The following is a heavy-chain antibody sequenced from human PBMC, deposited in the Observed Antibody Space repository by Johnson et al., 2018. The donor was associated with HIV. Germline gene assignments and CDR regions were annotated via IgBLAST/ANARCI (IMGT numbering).Heavy chain of an antibody. CDR3: ARSQTMIVDGADAFDI. CDR1: GFTFSSYA. J-gene: IGHJ3*02. CDR2: ISYDGSNK. Sequence: QVQLVESGGGVVQPGRSLRLSCAASGFTFSSYAMHWVRQAPGKGLEWVAVISYDGSNKYYADSVKGRFTISRDNSKNTLYLQMNSLRAEGTAVYYCARSQTMIVDGADAFDIWGQGTMVTVSS. V-gene: IGHV3-30-3*01. D-gene: IGHD3-22*01.